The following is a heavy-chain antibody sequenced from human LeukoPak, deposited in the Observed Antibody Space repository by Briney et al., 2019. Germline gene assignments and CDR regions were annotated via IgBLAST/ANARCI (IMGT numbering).Heavy chain of an antibody. CDR1: GFTFSSYA. CDR2: ISYDGSNK. CDR3: ARDPYYYGSGSPLYFDY. Sequence: GGSLGLSCAASGFTFSSYAMHWVRQAPGKGLEWVAVISYDGSNKYYADSVKGRFTISRDNSKNTLYLQMNSLRAEDTAVYYCARDPYYYGSGSPLYFDYWGQGTLVTVSS. J-gene: IGHJ4*02. D-gene: IGHD3-10*01. V-gene: IGHV3-30*04.